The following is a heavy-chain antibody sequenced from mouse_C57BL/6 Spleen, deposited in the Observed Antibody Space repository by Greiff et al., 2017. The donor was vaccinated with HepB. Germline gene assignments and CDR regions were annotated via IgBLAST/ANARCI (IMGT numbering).Heavy chain of an antibody. D-gene: IGHD2-1*01. J-gene: IGHJ3*01. CDR3: TLYYVNLWFAY. CDR1: GFTFSNYW. Sequence: DVMLVESGGGLVQPGGSMKLSCVASGFTFSNYWMNWVRQSPEKGLEWVAQIRLKSDNYATHYAESVKGRFTISRDDSKSSVYLQMNNLRAEDTGIYYCTLYYVNLWFAYWGQGTLVTVSA. V-gene: IGHV6-3*01. CDR2: IRLKSDNYAT.